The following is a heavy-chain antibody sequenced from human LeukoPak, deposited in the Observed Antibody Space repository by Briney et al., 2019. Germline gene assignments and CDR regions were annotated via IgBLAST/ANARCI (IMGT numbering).Heavy chain of an antibody. CDR1: GYTFTSYG. D-gene: IGHD6-25*01. CDR3: ARDGSGFYYYYMDV. Sequence: ASVRVSCKASGYTFTSYGISWVRQAPGQGLEWMGWINPNSGGTKYAQKFQGRVTMTRDTSISTVYMELSRLRSDDTAVYYCARDGSGFYYYYMDVWGKGTTVTVSS. J-gene: IGHJ6*03. V-gene: IGHV1-2*02. CDR2: INPNSGGT.